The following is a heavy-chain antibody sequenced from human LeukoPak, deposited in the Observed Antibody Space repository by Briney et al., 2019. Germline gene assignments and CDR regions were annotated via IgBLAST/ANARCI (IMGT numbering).Heavy chain of an antibody. D-gene: IGHD3-10*01. CDR2: INPNSGGT. V-gene: IGHV1-2*04. J-gene: IGHJ4*02. Sequence: ASVKVSCKASGYTFTGYYMHWVRQAPGQGLEWMGWINPNSGGTNYAQKFQGWVTMTRDTCISTAYMELSRLRSDDTAVYYCARDLRRTEGFGELLTFFDYWGQGTLVTVSS. CDR3: ARDLRRTEGFGELLTFFDY. CDR1: GYTFTGYY.